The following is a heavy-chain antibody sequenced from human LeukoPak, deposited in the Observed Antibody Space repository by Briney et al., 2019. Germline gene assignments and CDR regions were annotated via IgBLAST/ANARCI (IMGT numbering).Heavy chain of an antibody. CDR2: IYPGDSNT. CDR3: ARVGIAAADKRGPFDY. Sequence: GESLKISCKGSGYSFTSYWIGWVRQMPGKGLEWMGIIYPGDSNTRYSPSFQGQVTISADKSISTAYLQWSSLKASDTAMYYCARVGIAAADKRGPFDYWGQGTLVTVSS. D-gene: IGHD6-13*01. V-gene: IGHV5-51*01. CDR1: GYSFTSYW. J-gene: IGHJ4*02.